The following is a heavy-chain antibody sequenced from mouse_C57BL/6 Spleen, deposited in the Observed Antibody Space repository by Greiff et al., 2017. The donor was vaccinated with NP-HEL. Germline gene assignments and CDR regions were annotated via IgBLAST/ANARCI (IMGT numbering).Heavy chain of an antibody. CDR1: GFTFSDYG. J-gene: IGHJ4*01. D-gene: IGHD1-1*01. V-gene: IGHV5-17*01. Sequence: EVKLVESGGGLVKPGGSLKLSCAASGFTFSDYGMHWVRQAPEQGLEWVAYISSGSSTIYYADTVKGRFTISRDNAKNTLFLQMTSLRSEDTAMYYCARGPRYPTRAMDYWGQGTSVTVSS. CDR3: ARGPRYPTRAMDY. CDR2: ISSGSSTI.